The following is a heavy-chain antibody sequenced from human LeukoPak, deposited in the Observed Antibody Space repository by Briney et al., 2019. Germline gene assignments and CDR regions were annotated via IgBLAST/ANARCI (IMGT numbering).Heavy chain of an antibody. J-gene: IGHJ4*02. V-gene: IGHV4-4*07. Sequence: SETLSLTCTVSGGSLSSYYWSWIRQPAGKGLEWIGRIYTSGSTNYNPSLKSRVTMSVDTSKNQFSLKLSSVTAADTAVYYCARTEYYYDSSGYYPYDYWGQGTLVTVSS. CDR1: GGSLSSYY. D-gene: IGHD3-22*01. CDR2: IYTSGST. CDR3: ARTEYYYDSSGYYPYDY.